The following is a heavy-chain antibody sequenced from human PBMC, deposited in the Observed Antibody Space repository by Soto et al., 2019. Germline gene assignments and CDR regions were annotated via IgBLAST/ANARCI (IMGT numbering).Heavy chain of an antibody. CDR1: GGSISSYY. Sequence: QVQLQESGPGLVKPSETLSLTCTVSGGSISSYYWRWIRQPPGKGLEWIGYIYYSGSTNYNPSLKSRVTISVDTSKNQFSMKLSSMTAADTAVYYCASGSKTGYSSGWYADYWGQGTLVTVSS. CDR3: ASGSKTGYSSGWYADY. D-gene: IGHD6-19*01. CDR2: IYYSGST. V-gene: IGHV4-59*01. J-gene: IGHJ4*02.